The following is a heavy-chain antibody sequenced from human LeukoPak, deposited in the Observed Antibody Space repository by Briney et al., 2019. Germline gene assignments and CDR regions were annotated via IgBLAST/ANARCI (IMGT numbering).Heavy chain of an antibody. V-gene: IGHV3-21*01. Sequence: GGLRLSCAASGFTFSSYSMNWVRQAPGKGLEWVSSISSSSSYIYYADSVKGRFTISRDNAKNSLYLQMNSLRAEDTAVYYCARGVGATPYNWFDPWGQGTLVTVSS. D-gene: IGHD1-26*01. J-gene: IGHJ5*02. CDR3: ARGVGATPYNWFDP. CDR1: GFTFSSYS. CDR2: ISSSSSYI.